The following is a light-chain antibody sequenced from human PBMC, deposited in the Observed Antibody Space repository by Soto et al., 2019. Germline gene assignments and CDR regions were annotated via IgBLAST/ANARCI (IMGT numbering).Light chain of an antibody. J-gene: IGKJ5*01. CDR2: DAS. CDR3: QQRSNWPRSIT. V-gene: IGKV3-11*01. CDR1: PSVSSY. Sequence: EIVFTQSPAAPSFSPGERATLSCRASPSVSSYLAWYQQKPGQAPRLLIYDASNRATGIPARFSGSGSGTDFTLTISSLEPEDFAVYYCQQRSNWPRSITFGQGTRLEIK.